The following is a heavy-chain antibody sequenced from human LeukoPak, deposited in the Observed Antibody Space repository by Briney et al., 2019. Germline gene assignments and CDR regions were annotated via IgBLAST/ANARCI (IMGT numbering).Heavy chain of an antibody. Sequence: GESLKISGMCSGYSFTSYWIGWVRQMPGKGLEWMGIIYPGDSDTRYSPSFQGQVTISADKYISTAYLQWSSLKASDTAMYYCARLRGDTAMRNAFDIWGQGTMVTVSS. CDR2: IYPGDSDT. D-gene: IGHD5-18*01. CDR1: GYSFTSYW. V-gene: IGHV5-51*01. J-gene: IGHJ3*02. CDR3: ARLRGDTAMRNAFDI.